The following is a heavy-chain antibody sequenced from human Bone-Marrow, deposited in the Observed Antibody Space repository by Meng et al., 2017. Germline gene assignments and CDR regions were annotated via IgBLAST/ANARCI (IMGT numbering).Heavy chain of an antibody. CDR1: GFTFSTYN. J-gene: IGHJ4*02. V-gene: IGHV3-30*18. CDR2: ISFDGNNK. D-gene: IGHD3/OR15-3a*01. CDR3: AKGDFD. Sequence: QVQLVESGGGVVQPGRSLRLSCPASGFTFSTYNMHWVRQAPGKGLEWVAVISFDGNNKYYADSVKGRFTISRDNSKNTLYLQMNSLRLEDTAVYYCAKGDFDWGQGTLVTVSS.